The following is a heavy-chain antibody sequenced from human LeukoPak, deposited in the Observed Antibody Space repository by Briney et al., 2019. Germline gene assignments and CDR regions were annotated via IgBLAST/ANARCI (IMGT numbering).Heavy chain of an antibody. Sequence: SETLSLTCTVSGGSIDSHFWSWIRQPPGKGLEWIGNIFFSGGTNNNPSLESRLTISQDSSKNQVSLKLASATAADTAIYYCARLKVADSESFDLWGHGTLVTVSS. CDR3: ARLKVADSESFDL. V-gene: IGHV4-59*08. J-gene: IGHJ3*01. CDR2: IFFSGGT. CDR1: GGSIDSHF.